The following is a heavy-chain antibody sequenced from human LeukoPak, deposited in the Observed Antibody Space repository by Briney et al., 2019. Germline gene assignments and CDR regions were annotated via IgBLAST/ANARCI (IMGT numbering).Heavy chain of an antibody. D-gene: IGHD1-1*01. Sequence: GGSLRLSCAASGFTFSSYAMSWVRQAPGKGLEWVSAISGSGGSTYYADSVKGRFTISRDNSKNTLYLQMNSLRAEGTAVYYCAKGGRGRYNWNDALSYWGQGTLVTVSS. CDR3: AKGGRGRYNWNDALSY. J-gene: IGHJ4*02. CDR2: ISGSGGST. V-gene: IGHV3-23*01. CDR1: GFTFSSYA.